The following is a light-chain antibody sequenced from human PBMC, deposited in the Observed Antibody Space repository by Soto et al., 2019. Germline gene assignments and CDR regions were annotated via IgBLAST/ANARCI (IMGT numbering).Light chain of an antibody. CDR3: QQYYSYPRT. Sequence: DIQMTQSPSSLSASVGDRVTITCRASQSISSYLNWYQQKPGKAPKRLIYAASSLQSGVPSRFSGSGSGTEFTLTISSLQPEDFATYYCQQYYSYPRTFGQGTKVDIK. CDR1: QSISSY. J-gene: IGKJ1*01. V-gene: IGKV1-17*01. CDR2: AAS.